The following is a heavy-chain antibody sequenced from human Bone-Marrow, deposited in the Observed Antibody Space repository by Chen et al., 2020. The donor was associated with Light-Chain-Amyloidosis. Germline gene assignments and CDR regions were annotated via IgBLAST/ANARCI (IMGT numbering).Heavy chain of an antibody. CDR1: GGSISSSSYY. CDR2: IYYSGST. Sequence: QLQLQESGPGLVKPSETLSLTCTVSGGSISSSSYYWGWIRQPPGKGLEWIGSIYYSGSTYYNPSLTSRVTISVDTSKNQFSLKLSSVTAADTAVYYCARDWGFRQPYDYWGQGTLVTVSS. CDR3: ARDWGFRQPYDY. D-gene: IGHD3-16*01. J-gene: IGHJ4*02. V-gene: IGHV4-39*07.